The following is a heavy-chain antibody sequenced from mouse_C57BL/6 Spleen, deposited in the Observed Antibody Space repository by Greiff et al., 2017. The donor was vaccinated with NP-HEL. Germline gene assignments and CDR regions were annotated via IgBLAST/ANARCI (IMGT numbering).Heavy chain of an antibody. CDR3: ARDYGSTWFAY. D-gene: IGHD1-1*01. Sequence: EVQLQQSGAELVKPGASVKLSCTASGFNIKDYYMHWVKQRTEQGLEWIGRIDPEDGENKYAPKFQGKATITADTSYNTAYLQLSSLTSEDTAVYYCARDYGSTWFAYWGQGTLVTVSA. V-gene: IGHV14-2*01. J-gene: IGHJ3*01. CDR2: IDPEDGEN. CDR1: GFNIKDYY.